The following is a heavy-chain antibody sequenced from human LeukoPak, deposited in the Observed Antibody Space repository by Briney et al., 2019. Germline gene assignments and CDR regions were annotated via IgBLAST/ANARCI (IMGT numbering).Heavy chain of an antibody. CDR1: GGSISSGSYY. D-gene: IGHD6-13*01. Sequence: KTSETLSLTCTVSGGSISSGSYYWSWIRQPAGKGLEWIGRIYTSGSTNYNPSLKSRVTISVDTSKNQFSLKLSSVTAADTAVYYCARDGYSNSWYFSYFDLWGRGTLVTVSS. CDR3: ARDGYSNSWYFSYFDL. J-gene: IGHJ2*01. V-gene: IGHV4-61*02. CDR2: IYTSGST.